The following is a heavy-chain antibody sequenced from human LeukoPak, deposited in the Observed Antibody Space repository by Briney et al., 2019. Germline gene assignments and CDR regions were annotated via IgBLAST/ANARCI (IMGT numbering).Heavy chain of an antibody. CDR1: GSTLSSYS. V-gene: IGHV3-21*01. J-gene: IGHJ3*02. CDR3: VKAYYYDSSGYGDAFDI. Sequence: GGSLRLSCAAYGSTLSSYSMNCARQAQGKGLEWVSSISSSSSYIYYADSVKGRFTISRDNAKNTLYLQMSSLRAEDTAVYYCVKAYYYDSSGYGDAFDIWGQGTMVTVSS. CDR2: ISSSSSYI. D-gene: IGHD3-22*01.